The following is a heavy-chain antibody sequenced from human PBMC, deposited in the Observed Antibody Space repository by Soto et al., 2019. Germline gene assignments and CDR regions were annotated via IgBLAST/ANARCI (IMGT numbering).Heavy chain of an antibody. V-gene: IGHV6-1*01. CDR2: TYYRTRWYY. CDR1: GDSVSCNSAA. J-gene: IGHJ6*03. Sequence: QTLSLTCVISGDSVSCNSAAWNWIRQSPSRGLEWLGRTYYRTRWYYDYAVSVRSRITVNPDTSKNQFSLQLTSVTPEDTAVYYCAGTTSHYWYYMDIWGKGTTVTVSS. CDR3: AGTTSHYWYYMDI. D-gene: IGHD1-7*01.